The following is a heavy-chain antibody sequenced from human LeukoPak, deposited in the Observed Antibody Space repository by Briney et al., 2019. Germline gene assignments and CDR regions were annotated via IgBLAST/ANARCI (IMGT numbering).Heavy chain of an antibody. J-gene: IGHJ4*02. CDR2: IYPGDSDT. Sequence: GESLKISCKGSGYSFTSYWIGWVRQMPGKGLEWMGVIYPGDSDTRYSPSFQGQVTISAESISTAYLQWSNLKASDTAMYYCARLLGGGLDYWGQGTLVTVSS. CDR1: GYSFTSYW. CDR3: ARLLGGGLDY. V-gene: IGHV5-51*01.